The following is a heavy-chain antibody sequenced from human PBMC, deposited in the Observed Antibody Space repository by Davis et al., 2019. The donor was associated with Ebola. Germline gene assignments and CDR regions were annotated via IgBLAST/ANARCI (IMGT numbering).Heavy chain of an antibody. D-gene: IGHD6-6*01. V-gene: IGHV3-23*01. J-gene: IGHJ4*02. Sequence: PGGSLRLSCAASGFTFSSYAMSWVRQAPGKGLEWVSAISGSGGSTYYADSVKGRFTISRDNSKNTLYLQMNSLRAEDTAVYYCAKVKESASVWGYSSSSRYFDYWGQGTLVTVSS. CDR3: AKVKESASVWGYSSSSRYFDY. CDR2: ISGSGGST. CDR1: GFTFSSYA.